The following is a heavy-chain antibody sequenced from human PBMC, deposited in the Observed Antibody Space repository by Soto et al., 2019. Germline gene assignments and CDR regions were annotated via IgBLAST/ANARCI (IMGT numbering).Heavy chain of an antibody. J-gene: IGHJ5*02. CDR1: GQTFTGYG. Sequence: GASVKVSCKASGQTFTGYGFTWVRQAPGQGLEWMGWINAHNGNKFLAQKFEGRVFLTTDTSTNTGYMELRSLTYDDTAVYYCARGGEDIAVVGGWFDPWGQGTLVTVSS. D-gene: IGHD2-15*01. CDR2: INAHNGNK. CDR3: ARGGEDIAVVGGWFDP. V-gene: IGHV1-18*01.